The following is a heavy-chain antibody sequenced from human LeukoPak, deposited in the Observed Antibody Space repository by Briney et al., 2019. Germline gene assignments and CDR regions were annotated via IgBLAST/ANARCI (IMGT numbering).Heavy chain of an antibody. J-gene: IGHJ4*02. CDR2: ISAYNGNT. CDR3: ARDGKQQLGFDY. CDR1: GYTFTSYG. D-gene: IGHD6-13*01. V-gene: IGHV1-18*01. Sequence: ASVKVSCKASGYTFTSYGISWVRQAPGQGLEWMGWISAYNGNTNYAQKLQGRVIMTTDTSTSTAHMELRSLRSDDTAVYYCARDGKQQLGFDYWGQGTLVTVSS.